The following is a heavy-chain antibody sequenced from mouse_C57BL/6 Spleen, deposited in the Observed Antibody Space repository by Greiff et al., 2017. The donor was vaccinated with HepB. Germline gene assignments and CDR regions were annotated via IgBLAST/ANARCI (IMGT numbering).Heavy chain of an antibody. J-gene: IGHJ2*01. CDR1: GYTFTSYW. D-gene: IGHD2-3*01. CDR3: ARWGIDCYGDYFDY. CDR2: IYPGSGST. V-gene: IGHV1-55*01. Sequence: VQLQQPGAELVKPGASVKMSCKASGYTFTSYWITWVKQRPGQGLEWIGDIYPGSGSTNYNEKFKSKATLTVDTSSSTAYMQLSSLTSEDSAVYYCARWGIDCYGDYFDYWGQGTTLTVSS.